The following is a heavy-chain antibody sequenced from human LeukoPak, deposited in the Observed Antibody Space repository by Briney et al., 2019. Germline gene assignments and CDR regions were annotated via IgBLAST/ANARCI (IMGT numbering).Heavy chain of an antibody. D-gene: IGHD4-23*01. CDR2: VKQDESSK. J-gene: IGHJ4*02. CDR1: GFTFSHYW. Sequence: GGSLRLSCAASGFTFSHYWMAWVRQAPGKGPEWVANVKQDESSKFYADSVKGRFTISRDNAKNSLYLQMNGLRVEDTALYYCVRDYDGDLDYWGRGTLVTVSS. V-gene: IGHV3-7*01. CDR3: VRDYDGDLDY.